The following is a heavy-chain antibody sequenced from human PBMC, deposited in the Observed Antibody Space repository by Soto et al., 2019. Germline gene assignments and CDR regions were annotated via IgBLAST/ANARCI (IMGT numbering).Heavy chain of an antibody. Sequence: SGPTLVKPTQTLTLTCTFSGFSLSTSGVGVGWIRQPPGKALEWLALIYWDDDKRYSPSLKSRLTITKDTSKNQVVLTMTNMDPVDTATYYCAHSSGALLWFGDLINWFDPWGQGTLVTVSS. J-gene: IGHJ5*02. CDR2: IYWDDDK. D-gene: IGHD3-10*01. V-gene: IGHV2-5*02. CDR1: GFSLSTSGVG. CDR3: AHSSGALLWFGDLINWFDP.